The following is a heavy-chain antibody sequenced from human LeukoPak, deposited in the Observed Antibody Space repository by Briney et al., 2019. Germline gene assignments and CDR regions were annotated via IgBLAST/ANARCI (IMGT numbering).Heavy chain of an antibody. CDR2: IRRSGVST. CDR1: GFTFSSYA. V-gene: IGHV3-23*01. Sequence: GGSLRLSCAASGFTFSSYAMSWVRQAPGNGLEWVSAIRRSGVSTSYADSVKGRFTISRDNTKNTLYLQMNSLRAEDTAVYYCAKEGYCSGGNCWYFDLWGRGTPVTVSS. J-gene: IGHJ2*01. CDR3: AKEGYCSGGNCWYFDL. D-gene: IGHD2-15*01.